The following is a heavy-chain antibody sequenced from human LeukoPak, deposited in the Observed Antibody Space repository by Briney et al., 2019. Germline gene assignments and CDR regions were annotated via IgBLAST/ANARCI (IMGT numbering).Heavy chain of an antibody. J-gene: IGHJ4*02. CDR2: ISTDGTYT. Sequence: GGSLRLSCAASGFTFSSYWMHWVRQAPGKGLVWVSRISTDGTYTEYADSVKGRFTISRDNAKNSLYLQMNSLRAEDTAVYYCARGTSLIAAAGNYYFDYWGQGTLVTVSS. V-gene: IGHV3-74*03. CDR1: GFTFSSYW. CDR3: ARGTSLIAAAGNYYFDY. D-gene: IGHD6-13*01.